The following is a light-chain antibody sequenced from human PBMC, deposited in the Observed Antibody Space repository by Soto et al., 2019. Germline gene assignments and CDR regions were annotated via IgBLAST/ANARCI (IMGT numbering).Light chain of an antibody. CDR2: KAS. J-gene: IGKJ1*01. V-gene: IGKV1-5*03. CDR3: QQYNSYSWT. Sequence: DIQMTQSPSTLSASVGDRVTITCRASQSISSWLAWYQQKPGKAPKLLIYKASSLQSGVPSRFSGSGSGTEFTRTISSLQPDDFATYYCQQYNSYSWTFGRGTKVEIK. CDR1: QSISSW.